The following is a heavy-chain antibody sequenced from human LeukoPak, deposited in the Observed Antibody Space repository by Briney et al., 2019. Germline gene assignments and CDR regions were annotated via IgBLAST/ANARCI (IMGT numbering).Heavy chain of an antibody. V-gene: IGHV3-21*01. J-gene: IGHJ4*02. CDR3: ARDPYSGYDKRVYYFDY. Sequence: MSGGSLRLSCAAPGFTFSIYSMSWVRQAPGKGLEWVSSISSRSDYIYYADSVKGRFTISRDNAKNSLYLQMNSLRAEDTAVYYCARDPYSGYDKRVYYFDYWGQGTLVTVSS. CDR2: ISSRSDYI. CDR1: GFTFSIYS. D-gene: IGHD5-12*01.